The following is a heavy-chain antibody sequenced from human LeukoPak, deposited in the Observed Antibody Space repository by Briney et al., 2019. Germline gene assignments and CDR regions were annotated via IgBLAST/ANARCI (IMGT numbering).Heavy chain of an antibody. V-gene: IGHV3-23*01. CDR3: ARDLYSSNWYAFDY. D-gene: IGHD6-13*01. J-gene: IGHJ4*02. CDR1: GFTFSSYA. CDR2: VSVSGGTT. Sequence: PGGSLRLSCAASGFTFSSYAMSWVRQAPGKGLEWISGVSVSGGTTNHADSVKGRFTISRDNARNSLYLQMNSLRAEDAAVYYCARDLYSSNWYAFDYWGQGALVTVSS.